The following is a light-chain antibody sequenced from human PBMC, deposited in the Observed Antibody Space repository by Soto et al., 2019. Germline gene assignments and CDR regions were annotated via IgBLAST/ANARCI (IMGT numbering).Light chain of an antibody. Sequence: DIQMTQSPSSLSASVGDRVIITCQASQDIRNYLNWYQQKPGKAPKLLIYDASYLEPGVQSRFSGSGSGTHFSFIISALQPEDVATYYCQHYDNLPLLTFGGGTKVELK. J-gene: IGKJ4*01. CDR2: DAS. CDR1: QDIRNY. V-gene: IGKV1-33*01. CDR3: QHYDNLPLLT.